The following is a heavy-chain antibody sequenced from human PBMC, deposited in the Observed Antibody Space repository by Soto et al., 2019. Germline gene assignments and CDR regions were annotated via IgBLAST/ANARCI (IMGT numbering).Heavy chain of an antibody. CDR3: ARGDCSSTSCYSYYGMDV. CDR2: INPNSGGT. D-gene: IGHD2-2*02. V-gene: IGHV1-2*04. CDR1: GYTFTGYY. Sequence: QVQLVQSGAEVKKPGASVKVSCKASGYTFTGYYMHWVRQAPGQGLECMGWINPNSGGTNYAQKFQGWVSMTRDTDISTADMELRRLRSDDTAVYYCARGDCSSTSCYSYYGMDVWGQGTTVTVSS. J-gene: IGHJ6*02.